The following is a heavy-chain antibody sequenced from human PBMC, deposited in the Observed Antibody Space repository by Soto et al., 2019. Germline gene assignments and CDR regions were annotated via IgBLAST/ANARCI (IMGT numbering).Heavy chain of an antibody. V-gene: IGHV4-31*03. J-gene: IGHJ5*02. Sequence: SDTLSLTCSVAGGSISSAESYWSWIRQHPGKGPEWIAFINFRGRTSYNPSLRSRVTISADTSMNQFSLNLTSVTAADTAVYYCAKGGASSQWFAPWGRGTLVTVSS. D-gene: IGHD2-15*01. CDR3: AKGGASSQWFAP. CDR1: GGSISSAESY. CDR2: INFRGRT.